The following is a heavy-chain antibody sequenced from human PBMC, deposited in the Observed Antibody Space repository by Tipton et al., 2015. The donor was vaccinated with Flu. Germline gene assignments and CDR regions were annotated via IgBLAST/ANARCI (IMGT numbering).Heavy chain of an antibody. CDR2: IYYSGST. V-gene: IGHV4-39*07. Sequence: LRLSCTVSGGSISSSSYYWGWIRQPPGKGLEWIGSIYYSGSTYCNPSLKSRVTISVDTSKNQFSLKLSSVTAADTAVYYCAPRLTGDAFDIWGQGTMVTVSS. CDR3: APRLTGDAFDI. D-gene: IGHD7-27*01. CDR1: GGSISSSSYY. J-gene: IGHJ3*02.